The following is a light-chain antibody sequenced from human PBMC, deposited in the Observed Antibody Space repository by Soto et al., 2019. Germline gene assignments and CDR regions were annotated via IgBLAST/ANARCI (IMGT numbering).Light chain of an antibody. CDR1: QSVRSN. Sequence: EIVMTQSPATLSVSAGERATLSCRPRQSVRSNLAWYQQKPGQAPRLLIYDASTRATGIPARFSGSGSGTEFILTISSLQSEDFGVYYCQQYNNWPPITFGQGTRLEIK. CDR3: QQYNNWPPIT. V-gene: IGKV3D-15*01. CDR2: DAS. J-gene: IGKJ5*01.